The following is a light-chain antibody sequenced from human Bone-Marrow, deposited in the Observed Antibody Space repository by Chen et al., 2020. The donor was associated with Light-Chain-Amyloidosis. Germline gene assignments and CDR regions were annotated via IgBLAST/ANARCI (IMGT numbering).Light chain of an antibody. V-gene: IGKV3-20*01. CDR2: GSS. Sequence: IVLTQSPGTLSLSPGEGANLSCRASQTIRSNYLTWYQQKVGQAPRLLIYGSSSRATGIPDRCTGSGSGTDFTLTINRLEPEDFAMYYCQQYGTSPLTFGGGTKVEIK. J-gene: IGKJ4*01. CDR1: QTIRSNY. CDR3: QQYGTSPLT.